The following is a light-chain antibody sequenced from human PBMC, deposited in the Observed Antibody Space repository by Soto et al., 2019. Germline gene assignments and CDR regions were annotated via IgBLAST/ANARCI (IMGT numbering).Light chain of an antibody. J-gene: IGKJ3*01. Sequence: DIQMTQFPSSLSASVGDRVTITCRASRAINDYVAWYQQKPGKSPNLLIFAASSLESGVPSRFSGSVSGTEFTLTISSLQPEDVATYYCQGYKSPPFTFSPGTKV. CDR1: RAINDY. CDR2: AAS. V-gene: IGKV1-27*01. CDR3: QGYKSPPFT.